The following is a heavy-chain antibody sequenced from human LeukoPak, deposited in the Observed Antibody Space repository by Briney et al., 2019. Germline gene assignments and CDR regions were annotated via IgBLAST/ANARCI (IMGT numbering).Heavy chain of an antibody. J-gene: IGHJ2*01. V-gene: IGHV3-20*04. Sequence: GGSLRLSCAASGFTFDDYGMSWVRQAPGKGLEWVSGINWNGGRTGYAESVKGRFTISRDNAKNSLYLQMNSLRAEDTAVYSCARDSGSPYWFFDLWGRGTLVTVSS. CDR2: INWNGGRT. CDR1: GFTFDDYG. D-gene: IGHD5-12*01. CDR3: ARDSGSPYWFFDL.